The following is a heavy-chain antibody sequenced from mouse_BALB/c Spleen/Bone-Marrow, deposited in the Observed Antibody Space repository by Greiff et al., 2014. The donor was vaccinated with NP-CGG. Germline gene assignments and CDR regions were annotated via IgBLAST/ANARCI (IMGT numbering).Heavy chain of an antibody. D-gene: IGHD1-2*01. CDR2: INPDSSTI. CDR3: ARQGYYGYSDY. J-gene: IGHJ2*01. CDR1: GFDFSRYW. V-gene: IGHV4-1*02. Sequence: EVKVVESGGGLVQPGGSLKLSCAASGFDFSRYWMSWVRQAPGKGLEWIGEINPDSSTISYTPSLKDKFIISRDNAKNTLYLQMSKVRSEDTALYYCARQGYYGYSDYWGQGTTLTVSS.